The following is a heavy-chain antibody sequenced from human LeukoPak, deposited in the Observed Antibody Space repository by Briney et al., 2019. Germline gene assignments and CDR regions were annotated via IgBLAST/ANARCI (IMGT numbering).Heavy chain of an antibody. D-gene: IGHD3-3*01. CDR3: ASQKRIGVAFSDY. Sequence: SSETLSLTCTVSGGSISRSDYYWSWIRQPPGKGLEWIGYIYYSGSTYYNPSLKSRVTISVDTSMNQFSLKVSSVTAADTAVYFCASQKRIGVAFSDYWGQGTLVTVSS. CDR1: GGSISRSDYY. V-gene: IGHV4-30-4*08. J-gene: IGHJ4*02. CDR2: IYYSGST.